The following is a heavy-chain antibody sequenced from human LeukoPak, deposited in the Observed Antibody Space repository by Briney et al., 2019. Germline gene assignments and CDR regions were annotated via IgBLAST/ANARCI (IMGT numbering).Heavy chain of an antibody. CDR3: AKAGCSGGSCYSVY. CDR2: IKQDGSEK. CDR1: GFTFSSYW. Sequence: PGGSLRLSCAASGFTFSSYWMSWVRQAPGKGLEWVANIKQDGSEKYYVDSVKGRFTISRDNAKNSLYLQMNSLRAEDTALYYCAKAGCSGGSCYSVYWGQGTLVTVSS. J-gene: IGHJ4*02. D-gene: IGHD2-15*01. V-gene: IGHV3-7*03.